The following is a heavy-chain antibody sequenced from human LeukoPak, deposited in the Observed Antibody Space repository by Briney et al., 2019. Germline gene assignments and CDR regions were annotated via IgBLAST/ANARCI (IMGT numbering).Heavy chain of an antibody. V-gene: IGHV4-31*03. Sequence: SETLSLTCSVSGGSISSGGYYWSWIRQHPGKGLEWIGYIYYSGSTYYNPSLKSRVTISVDTSKNQFSLKLSSVTAADTAVYYCARAYGYYYDSSGTEFDYWGQGTLVTVSS. CDR1: GGSISSGGYY. J-gene: IGHJ4*02. D-gene: IGHD3-22*01. CDR2: IYYSGST. CDR3: ARAYGYYYDSSGTEFDY.